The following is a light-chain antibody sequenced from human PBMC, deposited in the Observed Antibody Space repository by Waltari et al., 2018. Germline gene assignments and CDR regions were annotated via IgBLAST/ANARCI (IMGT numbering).Light chain of an antibody. J-gene: IGLJ3*02. CDR3: MFWPSNVWV. CDR1: SDINVGDFN. CDR2: YKSDSEK. V-gene: IGLV5-37*01. Sequence: QPVLTQPPSSSASPGESARLTCTLPSDINVGDFNIYWYQQKQGRPPRFLLYYKSDSEKAQGSGVPSRFSGSKDASAKAGILLISGLQSEDEADYYCMFWPSNVWVFGGGTKLTVL.